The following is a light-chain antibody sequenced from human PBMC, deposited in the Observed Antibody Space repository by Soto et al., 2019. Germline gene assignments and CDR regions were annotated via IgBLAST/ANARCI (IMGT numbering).Light chain of an antibody. CDR2: GAS. CDR1: QSVSTN. J-gene: IGKJ1*01. CDR3: QQYGRLTWT. V-gene: IGKV3-20*01. Sequence: IVWSYSYSPQSVSPGERFNFSGRASQSVSTNLAWYQQKPGQTPRLLIYGASSRATGIPDRFSGSGSGTDFTLTISRLEPEDFAVYYCQQYGRLTWTFGQGTKVEVK.